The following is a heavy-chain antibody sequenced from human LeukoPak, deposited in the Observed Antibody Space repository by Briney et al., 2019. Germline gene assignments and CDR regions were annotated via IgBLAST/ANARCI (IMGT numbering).Heavy chain of an antibody. CDR3: AKDANPYYYGSGSYRAFDY. CDR2: ISAYNGNT. J-gene: IGHJ4*02. Sequence: ASVKVSCKASGYTFTSYGISWVRQAPGQGLEWMGWISAYNGNTNYAQKLQGRVNMTTDTSTSTANRELRRQRSDDTAVYYCAKDANPYYYGSGSYRAFDYWGQGTLVTVSS. CDR1: GYTFTSYG. V-gene: IGHV1-18*04. D-gene: IGHD3-10*01.